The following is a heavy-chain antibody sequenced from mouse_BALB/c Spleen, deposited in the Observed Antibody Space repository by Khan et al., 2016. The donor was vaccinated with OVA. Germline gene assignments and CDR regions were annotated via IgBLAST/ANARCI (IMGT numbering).Heavy chain of an antibody. CDR1: GFTFSSYA. J-gene: IGHJ4*01. Sequence: EVELVESGGGLVKPGGSLKLSCSASGFTFSSYAMSWVRQTPAKRLECVATISTGGHYTFYPDSVKGRFTISRDNAKNTLYLQMSSLRSEDTAMYYCARSLVDYHAMDYWGQGTSVTVSS. CDR3: ARSLVDYHAMDY. CDR2: ISTGGHYT. D-gene: IGHD2-2*01. V-gene: IGHV5-9-3*01.